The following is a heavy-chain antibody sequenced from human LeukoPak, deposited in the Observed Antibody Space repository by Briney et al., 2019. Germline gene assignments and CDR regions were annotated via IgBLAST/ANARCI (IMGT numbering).Heavy chain of an antibody. CDR1: GFTLSSNW. CDR3: ARDKREYQLLFRKYYDYMDV. D-gene: IGHD2-2*01. Sequence: GGSLRLSCAASGFTLSSNWMSWVRQVPGKGLAWVANIKQVGSEKYYVDSVKGRFTISRDNAKNSLYLQMNSLRAEDTAVYYCARDKREYQLLFRKYYDYMDVWGKGTTVIVSS. J-gene: IGHJ6*03. V-gene: IGHV3-7*01. CDR2: IKQVGSEK.